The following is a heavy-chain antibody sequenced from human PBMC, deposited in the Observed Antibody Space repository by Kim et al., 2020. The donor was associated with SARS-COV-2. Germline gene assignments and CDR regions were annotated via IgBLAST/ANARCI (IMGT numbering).Heavy chain of an antibody. CDR1: GGSISSSSYY. Sequence: SETLSLTCTVSGGSISSSSYYWGWIRQPPGKGLEWIGSIYYSGSTYYNPSLKSRVTISVDTSKNQFSLKLSSVTAADTAVYYCASEVATIIYYWGQGTLVTVSS. CDR2: IYYSGST. J-gene: IGHJ4*02. D-gene: IGHD5-12*01. CDR3: ASEVATIIYY. V-gene: IGHV4-39*01.